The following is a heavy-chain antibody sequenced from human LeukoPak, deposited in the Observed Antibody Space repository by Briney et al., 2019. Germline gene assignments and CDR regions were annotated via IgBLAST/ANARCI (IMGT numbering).Heavy chain of an antibody. CDR3: ARTAGWGVPAAMSYYYYGMDV. J-gene: IGHJ6*02. Sequence: PSETLSLTCTVSGGSISSSSYYWGWIRQPPGKGLEWIGSIYYSGSTYYNPSLKSRVTISVDTSKNQFSLKLSSVTAADTAVYYCARTAGWGVPAAMSYYYYGMDVWGQGTTVTVSS. V-gene: IGHV4-39*07. CDR2: IYYSGST. D-gene: IGHD2-2*01. CDR1: GGSISSSSYY.